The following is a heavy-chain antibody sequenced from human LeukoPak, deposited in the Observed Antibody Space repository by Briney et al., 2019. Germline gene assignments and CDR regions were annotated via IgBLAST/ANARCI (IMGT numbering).Heavy chain of an antibody. CDR3: ARDSGFSGTQRGEY. D-gene: IGHD3/OR15-3a*01. J-gene: IGHJ4*02. CDR1: GFTFSSHG. V-gene: IGHV3-30*03. Sequence: GGSLRLSCAASGFTFSSHGMNWVRQAPGKGLEWVAVISYDGSNKYYADSVKGRFTISRDSYKNTLYLQMNSLSAEDTAVYYCARDSGFSGTQRGEYWGQGTLVTVSS. CDR2: ISYDGSNK.